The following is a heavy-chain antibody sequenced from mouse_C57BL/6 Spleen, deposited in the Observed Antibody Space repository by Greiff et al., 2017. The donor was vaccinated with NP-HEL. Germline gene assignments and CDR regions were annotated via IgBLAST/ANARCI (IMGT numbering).Heavy chain of an antibody. CDR3: ARDDYDAGRPFAY. CDR2: ISSGSSTI. J-gene: IGHJ3*01. Sequence: EVQGVESGGGLVKPGGSLKLSCAASGFTFSDYGMHWVRQAPEKGLEWVAYISSGSSTIYYADTVKGRFTISRDNATNTLFLQMTSLRSEDTAMYYCARDDYDAGRPFAYWGQGTLVTVSA. V-gene: IGHV5-17*01. D-gene: IGHD2-4*01. CDR1: GFTFSDYG.